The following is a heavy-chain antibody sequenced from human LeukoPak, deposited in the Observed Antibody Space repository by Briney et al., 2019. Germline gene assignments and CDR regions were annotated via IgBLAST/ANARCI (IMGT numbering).Heavy chain of an antibody. CDR2: INPSGDST. D-gene: IGHD6-13*01. V-gene: IGHV1-46*01. Sequence: ASVKISCKASGYTFTSNHIHCVRQAPGQGLEWMGVINPSGDSTSYAQKFQGRVTMTRDTSTSTVYMELSSLRSEDTAIYYCAKLAARETGEGSWGQGTLVTVSS. CDR3: AKLAARETGEGS. J-gene: IGHJ5*02. CDR1: GYTFTSNH.